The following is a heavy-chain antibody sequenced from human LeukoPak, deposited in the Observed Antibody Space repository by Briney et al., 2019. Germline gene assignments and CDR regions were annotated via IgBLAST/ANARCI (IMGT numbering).Heavy chain of an antibody. D-gene: IGHD1-26*01. CDR1: GFTFTSYN. CDR3: AREEGGAGLYGFDI. Sequence: PGGSLRLSCAASGFTFTSYNINWVRQAPGKGLEWVSCIGLSSTTTYYADSVTGRFTISRDNAKNSLYLQMNSLRAEDTAVYYCAREEGGAGLYGFDIWGQGTMVTVSS. CDR2: IGLSSTTT. V-gene: IGHV3-48*04. J-gene: IGHJ3*02.